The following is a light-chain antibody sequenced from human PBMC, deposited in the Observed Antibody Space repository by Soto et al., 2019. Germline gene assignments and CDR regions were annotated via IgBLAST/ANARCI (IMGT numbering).Light chain of an antibody. V-gene: IGKV3-11*01. J-gene: IGKJ4*01. CDR2: DAS. Sequence: EIVLTQSPATLSLSPGERATLSCRASQSVSSSLAWYQQKPGQAPRLLIYDASNRATGIPARFSGSGSGTDFTLTITSLEPEDFAVYYCQQRSNWPLTLGGGTKLEIK. CDR3: QQRSNWPLT. CDR1: QSVSSS.